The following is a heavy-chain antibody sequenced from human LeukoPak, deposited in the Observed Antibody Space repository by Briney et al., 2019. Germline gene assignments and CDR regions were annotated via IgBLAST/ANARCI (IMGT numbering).Heavy chain of an antibody. J-gene: IGHJ6*03. CDR2: ISDSGAKA. CDR1: GFTFSNCG. V-gene: IGHV3-23*01. Sequence: GGSLRLSCAASGFTFSNCGMSWVRQAPGKGLEWVSSISDSGAKAYYADTVKGRFTISRDNSKNTLYLQMNSLRAEDTAVYYCARSLRVRGVPDYMDVWGKGTTVIISS. CDR3: ARSLRVRGVPDYMDV. D-gene: IGHD3-10*01.